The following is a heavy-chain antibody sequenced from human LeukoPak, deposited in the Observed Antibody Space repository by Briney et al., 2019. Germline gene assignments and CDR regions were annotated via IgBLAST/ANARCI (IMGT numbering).Heavy chain of an antibody. CDR2: IYSGGST. CDR3: ARDIYYYYGMDV. V-gene: IGHV3-66*01. J-gene: IGHJ6*02. Sequence: GGSLRLSCAASGFTVSSNYMSWVRQAPGKGLEWVSVIYSGGSTYYADSVKGRFTISRDHSKNTLYLQMNSLRAEDTAVYYCARDIYYYYGMDVWGQGTTVTVSS. CDR1: GFTVSSNY.